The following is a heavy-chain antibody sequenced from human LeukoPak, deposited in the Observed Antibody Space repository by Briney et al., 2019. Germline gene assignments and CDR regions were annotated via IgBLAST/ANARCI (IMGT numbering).Heavy chain of an antibody. J-gene: IGHJ5*02. Sequence: GGSLRLSCAASGFTFSSYAMSWVRQAPGKGLEWVSAISGSGGSTYYADSVKGRFTMSRDNVKNTLYLQMNSLGVEDTAVYYCARDPRNVGLAPWGQGTLVTVSS. D-gene: IGHD2-15*01. CDR1: GFTFSSYA. V-gene: IGHV3-23*01. CDR3: ARDPRNVGLAP. CDR2: ISGSGGST.